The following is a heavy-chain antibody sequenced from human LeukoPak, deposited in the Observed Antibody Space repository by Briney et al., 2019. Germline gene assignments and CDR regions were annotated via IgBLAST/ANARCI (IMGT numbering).Heavy chain of an antibody. Sequence: PGGPLRLSCAASGFMFSYYGMHWVRQAPGKGLEWVAIISSDGKMKYYADSVKGRFTIFRDNSENTLSLQLHSLRVEDTAIYYCARDGYYDGTGYYPYYYYGMDVWGQGTTVTVSS. CDR1: GFMFSYYG. V-gene: IGHV3-30*03. D-gene: IGHD3-22*01. J-gene: IGHJ6*02. CDR3: ARDGYYDGTGYYPYYYYGMDV. CDR2: ISSDGKMK.